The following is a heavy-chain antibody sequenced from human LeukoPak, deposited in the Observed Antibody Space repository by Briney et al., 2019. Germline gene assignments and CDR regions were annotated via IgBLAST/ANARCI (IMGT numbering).Heavy chain of an antibody. CDR2: ISGSGGST. D-gene: IGHD3-10*01. J-gene: IGHJ3*02. CDR1: GFTFSSYG. CDR3: ARAAAMVRGVTVDAFDI. V-gene: IGHV3-23*01. Sequence: SGGSLRLSCAASGFTFSSYGMSWVRQAPGKGLEWVSAISGSGGSTYYADSVKGRFTISRDNAKNSLYLQMNSLRAEDTAVYYCARAAAMVRGVTVDAFDIWGQGTMVTVSS.